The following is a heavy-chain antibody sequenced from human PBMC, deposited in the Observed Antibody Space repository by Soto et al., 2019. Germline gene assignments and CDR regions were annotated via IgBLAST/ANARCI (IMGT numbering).Heavy chain of an antibody. CDR3: ARDGRGPSALDL. CDR1: GFTFSDFY. CDR2: ISGNGRTM. V-gene: IGHV3-11*01. J-gene: IGHJ5*02. Sequence: QVQLVESGGGLVKPGGSLRLSCAASGFTFSDFYMNWIRQAPGKGLEWLSYISGNGRTMYYADSVKGRFTISRDNTKKSLYLEMTSLRADDSAMSYCARDGRGPSALDLWGQGTLVTVSS. D-gene: IGHD1-26*01.